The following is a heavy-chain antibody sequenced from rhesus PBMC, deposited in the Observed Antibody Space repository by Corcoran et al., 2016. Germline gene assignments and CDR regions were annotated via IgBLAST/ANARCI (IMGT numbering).Heavy chain of an antibody. CDR3: AKGARSQWTFIFDS. CDR1: GFTFSSYG. CDR2: ITYSGGT. D-gene: IGHD5-24*01. Sequence: EVQLVETGGGLVHPGESLRLSCEASGFTFSSYGLSWVRQAPGKGLGWLSGITYSGGTNYAGSVKGRVTISREHSKNTVSLQMNSLTTEDTAVYYCAKGARSQWTFIFDSWGQGVLVSVSS. V-gene: IGHV3S5*01. J-gene: IGHJ4*01.